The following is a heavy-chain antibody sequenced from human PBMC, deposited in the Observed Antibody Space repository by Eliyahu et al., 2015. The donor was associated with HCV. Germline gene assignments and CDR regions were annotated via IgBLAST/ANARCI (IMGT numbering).Heavy chain of an antibody. V-gene: IGHV3-13*01. J-gene: IGHJ5*02. D-gene: IGHD6-19*01. CDR1: GFTFSSYD. Sequence: EVQLVESGGGLVQPGGSLRLSCAASGFTFSSYDMHWVRQATGKGLGWVSAIGTAGDTYYPGSVKGRFTISRENAKNSLYLQMNSLRAGDTAVYYCARGAVTRQWLVRMVGWFDPWGQGTLVTVSS. CDR3: ARGAVTRQWLVRMVGWFDP. CDR2: IGTAGDT.